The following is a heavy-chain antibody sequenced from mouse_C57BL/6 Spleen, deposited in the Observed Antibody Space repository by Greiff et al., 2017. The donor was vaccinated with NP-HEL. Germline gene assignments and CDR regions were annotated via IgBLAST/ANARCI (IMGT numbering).Heavy chain of an antibody. J-gene: IGHJ4*01. V-gene: IGHV1-22*01. D-gene: IGHD4-1*01. CDR2: INPNNGGT. CDR3: ARIAGFYAMDY. CDR1: GYTFTDYN. Sequence: EVKLVESGPELVKPGASVKMSCKASGYTFTDYNMHWVKQSHGKSLEWIGYINPNNGGTSYNQKFKGKATLTVNKSSSTAYMELRSLTSEDSAVYYCARIAGFYAMDYWGQGTSVTVSS.